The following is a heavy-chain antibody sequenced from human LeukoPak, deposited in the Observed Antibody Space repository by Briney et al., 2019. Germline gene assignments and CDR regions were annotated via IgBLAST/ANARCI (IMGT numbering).Heavy chain of an antibody. Sequence: PGGSLRLSCAASGFTFSDYYISWIRQAPGKGLEWVSYISSSSSYTNYADSVKGRFTISRDNAKNSLYMQMNSLRAEDTAVYYCARDRTSYSSSWYGGVGYFDLWGRGTLVTVSS. CDR1: GFTFSDYY. V-gene: IGHV3-11*05. CDR2: ISSSSSYT. J-gene: IGHJ2*01. CDR3: ARDRTSYSSSWYGGVGYFDL. D-gene: IGHD6-13*01.